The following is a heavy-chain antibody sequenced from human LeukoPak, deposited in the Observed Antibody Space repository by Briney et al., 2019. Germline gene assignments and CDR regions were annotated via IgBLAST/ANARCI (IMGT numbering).Heavy chain of an antibody. CDR1: GFTFSSYA. CDR2: ISGSGGST. V-gene: IGHV3-23*01. Sequence: GGSLRLSCAASGFTFSSYAMSWVRQAPGKGLEWVSAISGSGGSTYYADSVKGRFTISRDNSKNTLYLQMNSLRAEDTAVYYCANGFTYYDFWSGSDYWGQGTLVTVSS. J-gene: IGHJ4*02. CDR3: ANGFTYYDFWSGSDY. D-gene: IGHD3-3*01.